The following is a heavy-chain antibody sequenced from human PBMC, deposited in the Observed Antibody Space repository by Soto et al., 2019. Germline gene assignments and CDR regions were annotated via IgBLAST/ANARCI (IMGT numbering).Heavy chain of an antibody. Sequence: LRLSCAASGSTFSSYAMSWVRQAPGKGLEWVSAISGSGGTTYYADSVKGRFTISRDNSKNTLYLQMNSLRAEDTAVYYCAKDLHYDFWSGSPSDYWGQGTLVTVSS. V-gene: IGHV3-23*01. CDR2: ISGSGGTT. CDR1: GSTFSSYA. J-gene: IGHJ4*02. CDR3: AKDLHYDFWSGSPSDY. D-gene: IGHD3-3*01.